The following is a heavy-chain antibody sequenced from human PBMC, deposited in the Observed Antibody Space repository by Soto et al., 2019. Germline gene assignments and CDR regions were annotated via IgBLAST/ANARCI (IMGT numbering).Heavy chain of an antibody. CDR2: IYYTGST. V-gene: IGHV4-59*08. D-gene: IGHD6-13*01. CDR1: SDSISRYY. J-gene: IGHJ4*02. Sequence: SETLSLTCTVSSDSISRYYWSWIRQPPGKGLEWIGYIYYTGSTNSNPSLRSRLTMSVDASQNQFSLKLNSVTAADTAVYYCARQSTGYSVEVDYWGQGTLVTVSS. CDR3: ARQSTGYSVEVDY.